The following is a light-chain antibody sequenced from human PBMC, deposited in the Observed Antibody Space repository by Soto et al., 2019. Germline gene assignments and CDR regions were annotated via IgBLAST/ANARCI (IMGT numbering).Light chain of an antibody. Sequence: QSALTQPASVSGSPGQSITISCTGTSNDVGSYNLVSWYQQYPGKAPKLIIYDDTERPSGVSNRFSGSKSGNTASLTISGLQAEDEADYYCCSYGNIYTQVFGGGTKLTVL. CDR2: DDT. J-gene: IGLJ2*01. V-gene: IGLV2-23*01. CDR1: SNDVGSYNL. CDR3: CSYGNIYTQV.